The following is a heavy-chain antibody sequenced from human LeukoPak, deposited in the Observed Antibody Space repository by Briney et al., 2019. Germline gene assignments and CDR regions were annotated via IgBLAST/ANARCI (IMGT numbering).Heavy chain of an antibody. CDR2: IYYSGST. V-gene: IGHV4-59*01. D-gene: IGHD6-13*01. J-gene: IGHJ4*02. CDR3: ARVGASSSDDY. Sequence: PSETLSITCTVSGGSISSYYWSWIRQPPGKGLEWIGYIYYSGSTNYKPSLKSRVTISVDTSKNQFSLKLSSVTAADTAVYYCARVGASSSDDYWGQGTLVTVSS. CDR1: GGSISSYY.